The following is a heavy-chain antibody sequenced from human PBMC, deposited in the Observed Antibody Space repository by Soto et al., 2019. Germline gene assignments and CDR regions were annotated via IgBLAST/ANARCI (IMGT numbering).Heavy chain of an antibody. J-gene: IGHJ4*02. CDR1: AGSNRSYY. D-gene: IGHD2-8*01. CDR3: AREDSTKSTDY. Sequence: EALSLSRTVSAGSNRSYYWTWLRQPPGKGLEWIGYIYYSGSTNHNPSLKSRVTISVDTSKNQFSLKPSSVTAADTAVYYCAREDSTKSTDYCGQGTLVTVSS. V-gene: IGHV4-59*01. CDR2: IYYSGST.